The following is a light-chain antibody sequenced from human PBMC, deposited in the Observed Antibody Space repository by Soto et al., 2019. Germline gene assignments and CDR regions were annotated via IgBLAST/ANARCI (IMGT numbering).Light chain of an antibody. CDR3: QERSNWPPRS. CDR2: DAS. J-gene: IGKJ4*01. CDR1: QSVSSD. V-gene: IGKV3-11*01. Sequence: EIVLTQSPATLSLSPGERATFSCRASQSVSSDLAWYQQKPGQAPILLIYDASNRATGFPARFSGSGSGTDFTLTISSLEPEDFAVYYCQERSNWPPRSFGGGTKVEIK.